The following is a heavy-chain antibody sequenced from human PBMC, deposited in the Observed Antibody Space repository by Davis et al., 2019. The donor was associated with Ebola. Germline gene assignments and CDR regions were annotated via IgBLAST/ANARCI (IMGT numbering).Heavy chain of an antibody. D-gene: IGHD3-22*01. J-gene: IGHJ6*02. CDR1: GFTFSSYW. V-gene: IGHV3-74*01. CDR2: INSDGSST. Sequence: PGGSLRLSCAASGFTFSSYWMHWVRHAPGKGLVWVSRINSDGSSTSYADSVKGRFTISRDNSKNTLYLQLNSLRAEDTAVYYCARRDLKVVITGYYYGMDVWGQGTTVTVSS. CDR3: ARRDLKVVITGYYYGMDV.